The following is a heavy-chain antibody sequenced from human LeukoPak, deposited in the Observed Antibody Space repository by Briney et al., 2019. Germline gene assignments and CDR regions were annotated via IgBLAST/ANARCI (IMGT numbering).Heavy chain of an antibody. CDR1: GYSFTSYW. CDR3: ARYVLAAAGHDAFDI. V-gene: IGHV5-51*01. J-gene: IGHJ3*02. D-gene: IGHD6-13*01. CDR2: IYPSDSDT. Sequence: GESLKISCKGSGYSFTSYWIGWVRQMPGKGLEWMGIIYPSDSDTRYSPSFQGQVTISADKSISTAYLQWSSLKASDTAMYYCARYVLAAAGHDAFDIWGQGTMVTVSS.